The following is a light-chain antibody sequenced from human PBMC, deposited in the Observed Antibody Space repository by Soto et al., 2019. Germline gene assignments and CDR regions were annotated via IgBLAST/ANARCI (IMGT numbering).Light chain of an antibody. CDR2: GNN. CDR3: QSYDSSLSGYV. V-gene: IGLV1-40*01. CDR1: SSNIGASYE. J-gene: IGLJ1*01. Sequence: QSLLTQPPSVSGAPGQRVTISCTGSSSNIGASYEVHWYQQLPGRAPKLLIYGNNNRPSGVPDRFSGSKSGTSGSLAITGLQAEDEADYYCQSYDSSLSGYVFGTGTKLTVL.